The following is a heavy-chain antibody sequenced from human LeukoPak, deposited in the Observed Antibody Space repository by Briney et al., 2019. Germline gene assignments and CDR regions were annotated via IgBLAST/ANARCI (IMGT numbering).Heavy chain of an antibody. Sequence: GGSLRLSCAASGFTFSSYVMSWVRQAPGKGLGWVSTISGSGGSAYYADSVKGRFTISRDNSKNTLYLQMNSLRAEDTAVYYCARDLVKRPAGTNFQYYYYYYGMDVWGQGTTVTVSS. CDR3: ARDLVKRPAGTNFQYYYYYYGMDV. D-gene: IGHD6-13*01. CDR1: GFTFSSYV. CDR2: ISGSGGSA. V-gene: IGHV3-23*01. J-gene: IGHJ6*02.